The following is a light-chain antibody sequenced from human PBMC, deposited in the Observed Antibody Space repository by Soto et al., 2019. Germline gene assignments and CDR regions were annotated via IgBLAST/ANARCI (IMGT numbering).Light chain of an antibody. V-gene: IGKV1-9*01. Sequence: DIPLTQSPSFLSASVGDRVTITCRARQGISSYLAWYQQKPGKAPKLLIYAASTLQSGVPSRFSGSGSGTEFTLTISSLQPEDFATYYCQQGTFGQGTKLAIK. CDR3: QQGT. J-gene: IGKJ2*01. CDR2: AAS. CDR1: QGISSY.